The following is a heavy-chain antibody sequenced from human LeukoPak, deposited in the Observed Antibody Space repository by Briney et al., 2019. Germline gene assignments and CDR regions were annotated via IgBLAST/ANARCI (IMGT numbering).Heavy chain of an antibody. CDR3: ARVGSGSYQGVFDY. J-gene: IGHJ4*02. D-gene: IGHD1-26*01. Sequence: SETLSLTCAVYGGSFSGYYWSWIRQPPGKGLEWIGEINHSGSTNYNPPLKSRVTISVDTSKNQFSLKLSSVTAADTAVYYCARVGSGSYQGVFDYWGQGTLVTVSS. CDR2: INHSGST. V-gene: IGHV4-34*01. CDR1: GGSFSGYY.